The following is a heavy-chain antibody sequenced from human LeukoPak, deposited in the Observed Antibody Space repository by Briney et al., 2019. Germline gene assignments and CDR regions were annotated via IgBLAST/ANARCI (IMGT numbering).Heavy chain of an antibody. Sequence: ASVKVSCKASGGTFSSYAISWVRQAPGQGLEWMGGIIPIFGTANYAQKFQGRATITTDESTSTAYMELSSLRSEDTAVYYCARSKGYSSSWYGGEGWFDPWGQGTLVTVSS. CDR2: IIPIFGTA. V-gene: IGHV1-69*05. J-gene: IGHJ5*02. CDR3: ARSKGYSSSWYGGEGWFDP. D-gene: IGHD6-13*01. CDR1: GGTFSSYA.